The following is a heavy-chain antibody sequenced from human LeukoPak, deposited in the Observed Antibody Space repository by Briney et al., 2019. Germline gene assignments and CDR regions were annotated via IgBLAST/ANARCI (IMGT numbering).Heavy chain of an antibody. CDR2: IYHSGNT. Sequence: SETLSLTCTVSGYSISSGYYWGWIRQPPGKGLEWIGSIYHSGNTYYNPSLKSRVTISVDTSKNQFSLKLSSVTAADTAVYYCARGPGIAVAGTGVDYWGQGTLVTVSS. D-gene: IGHD6-19*01. J-gene: IGHJ4*02. V-gene: IGHV4-38-2*02. CDR3: ARGPGIAVAGTGVDY. CDR1: GYSISSGYY.